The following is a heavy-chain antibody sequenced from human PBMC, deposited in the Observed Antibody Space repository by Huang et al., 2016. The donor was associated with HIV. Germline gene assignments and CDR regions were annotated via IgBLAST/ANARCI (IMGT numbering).Heavy chain of an antibody. CDR1: TFRFGAYW. CDR2: IKQDEREK. J-gene: IGHJ6*02. Sequence: VESGGRLVQPGGSIRLSCVGSTFRFGAYWMSWVRQSPGKGLEWVANIKQDEREKYYVVSVKGRFNISRDNAKKVLFLEMNNVRVEDTATYYCATKTAAMDIWGQGTTVTVS. V-gene: IGHV3-7*01. D-gene: IGHD1-7*01. CDR3: ATKTAAMDI.